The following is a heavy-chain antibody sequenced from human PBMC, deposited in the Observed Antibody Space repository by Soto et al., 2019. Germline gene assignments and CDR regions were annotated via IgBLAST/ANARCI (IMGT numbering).Heavy chain of an antibody. CDR3: ARDFIVVVPAAMRRYYGMDV. CDR1: GFTFSSYA. Sequence: GGSLILSCAASGFTFSSYAMHWVLQAPGKGLEWVAVISYDGSNKYYADSVKGRFTISRDNSKNTLYLQMNSLRAEDTAVYYCARDFIVVVPAAMRRYYGMDVWGQGTTVSVSS. CDR2: ISYDGSNK. J-gene: IGHJ6*02. D-gene: IGHD2-2*01. V-gene: IGHV3-30-3*01.